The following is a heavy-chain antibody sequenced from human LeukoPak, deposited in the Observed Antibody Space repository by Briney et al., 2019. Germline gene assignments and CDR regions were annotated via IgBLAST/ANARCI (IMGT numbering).Heavy chain of an antibody. CDR2: IYPGDSDN. CDR1: GYSFTSYW. D-gene: IGHD6-25*01. CDR3: ARRGPQRIPYFDY. Sequence: KPGESLKISCKGSGYSFTSYWIGWVRQMPGKGLEWMGIIYPGDSDNRYSPSFQGQVTISAAKSISTAYLQWSSLKASDTAMYYCARRGPQRIPYFDYWGQGTLVTVSS. V-gene: IGHV5-51*03. J-gene: IGHJ4*02.